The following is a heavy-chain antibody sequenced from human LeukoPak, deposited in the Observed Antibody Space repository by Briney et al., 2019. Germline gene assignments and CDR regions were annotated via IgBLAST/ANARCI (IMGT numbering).Heavy chain of an antibody. CDR1: GYSFTTSW. CDR3: ARQRSRAWHSDH. D-gene: IGHD6-19*01. V-gene: IGHV5-51*01. J-gene: IGHJ4*02. Sequence: GESLKISCKGFGYSFTTSWIAWVRQMPGKGLEWMGIIYPADSDTRYSPSFQGQVTISADKSSSTAYLQWSSLKASDTAMYFCARQRSRAWHSDHWGRGTLVTVSS. CDR2: IYPADSDT.